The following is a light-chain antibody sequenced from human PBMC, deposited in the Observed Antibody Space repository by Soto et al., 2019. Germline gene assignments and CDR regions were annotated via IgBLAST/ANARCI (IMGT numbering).Light chain of an antibody. CDR3: QSYDSSLSGTRVV. Sequence: QSVLTQPPSVSGAPGQRVTISCTGSSSNIGAGYDVHWYQQLPGTATTLLIYGNRNRPSGVPVRFSCSKSGTSASLAITGLQAEDEADYYCQSYDSSLSGTRVVFGGGTKLTVL. V-gene: IGLV1-40*01. CDR2: GNR. J-gene: IGLJ2*01. CDR1: SSNIGAGYD.